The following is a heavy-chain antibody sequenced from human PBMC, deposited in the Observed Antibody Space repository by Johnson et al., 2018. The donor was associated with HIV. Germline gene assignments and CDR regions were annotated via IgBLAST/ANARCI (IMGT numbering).Heavy chain of an antibody. Sequence: QVQLVESGGGVVQPGRSLRLSCAASGFTFSSYAMHWVRQAPAKGLEWVAVISYDGSDKYSADSVKGRFTISRDSSTNTLYLQINSLRAEDTAWYCCARGSGSYYSNAFDIWGQGTMVTVSS. CDR1: GFTFSSYA. J-gene: IGHJ3*02. V-gene: IGHV3-30*04. CDR2: ISYDGSDK. CDR3: ARGSGSYYSNAFDI. D-gene: IGHD1-26*01.